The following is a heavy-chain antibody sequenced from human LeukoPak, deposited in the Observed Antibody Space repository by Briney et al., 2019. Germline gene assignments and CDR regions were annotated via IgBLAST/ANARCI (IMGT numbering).Heavy chain of an antibody. CDR2: INPSGGST. V-gene: IGHV1-46*01. Sequence: GASVTVSCKASGYTFTSYYMHWVRQAPGQGLEWMGIINPSGGSTSYAQKFQGRVTMTRDTSTSTVYMELSSLRSEDTAVYYCARDLTIFGVGENAFDIWGQGTMVTVSS. J-gene: IGHJ3*02. CDR1: GYTFTSYY. CDR3: ARDLTIFGVGENAFDI. D-gene: IGHD3-3*01.